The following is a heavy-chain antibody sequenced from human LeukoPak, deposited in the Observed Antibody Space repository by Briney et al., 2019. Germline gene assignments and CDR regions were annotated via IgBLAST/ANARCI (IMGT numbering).Heavy chain of an antibody. CDR2: XIPIFGTA. CDR1: GGTFSSYA. D-gene: IGHD6-19*01. J-gene: IGHJ4*02. Sequence: SVKVSCKASGGTFSSYAXXXXRQAPGQGLEXXXXXIPIFGTANYAQKSQGRVTINADESTSTAYMALSSLRSEDTAVYYCARRNDSSGIDYFDYWGQGTLVTVSS. V-gene: IGHV1-69*01. CDR3: ARRNDSSGIDYFDY.